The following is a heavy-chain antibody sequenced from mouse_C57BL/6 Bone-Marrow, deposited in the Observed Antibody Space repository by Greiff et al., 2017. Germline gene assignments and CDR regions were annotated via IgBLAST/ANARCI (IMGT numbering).Heavy chain of an antibody. CDR3: ARHDYGAY. Sequence: DVQLQESGGDLVKPGGSLKLSCAASGFTFSSYGMSWVRQTPDKRLEWVATISSGGSYTYYPDSVKGRFTISRDNAKNTLYLQMSSLKSEDTAMYYCARHDYGAYWGQGTLVTVSA. V-gene: IGHV5-6*01. J-gene: IGHJ3*01. D-gene: IGHD1-1*01. CDR1: GFTFSSYG. CDR2: ISSGGSYT.